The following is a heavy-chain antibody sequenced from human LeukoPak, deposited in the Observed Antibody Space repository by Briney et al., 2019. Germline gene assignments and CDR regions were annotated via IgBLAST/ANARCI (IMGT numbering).Heavy chain of an antibody. V-gene: IGHV1-8*01. CDR2: MSPNSGNT. CDR3: ALRVDYYYYYGMDV. CDR1: GYTFTSYD. Sequence: ASVKVSCKASGYTFTSYDINWVRQATGQGLEWMGWMSPNSGNTGYAQKFQGRVTMTRNTSISTAYMELSSLRSEDTAVYYCALRVDYYYYYGMDVWGQGTTVTVSS. J-gene: IGHJ6*02.